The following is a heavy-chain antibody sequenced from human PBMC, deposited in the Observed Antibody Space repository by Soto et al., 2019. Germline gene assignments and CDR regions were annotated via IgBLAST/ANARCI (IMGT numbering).Heavy chain of an antibody. Sequence: QVQLVQSGAEVKKPGSSVKVSCKASGGTFSSYAISWVRQAPGQGLEWMGGIIPISDTTNYAQKFQGRVTITADESTSTAYMELSSLRSEDTAVYYCASSQGSSTSLEIYYSYYYGMDVWGQGPTVTVSS. D-gene: IGHD2-2*01. CDR2: IIPISDTT. J-gene: IGHJ6*02. V-gene: IGHV1-69*01. CDR3: ASSQGSSTSLEIYYSYYYGMDV. CDR1: GGTFSSYA.